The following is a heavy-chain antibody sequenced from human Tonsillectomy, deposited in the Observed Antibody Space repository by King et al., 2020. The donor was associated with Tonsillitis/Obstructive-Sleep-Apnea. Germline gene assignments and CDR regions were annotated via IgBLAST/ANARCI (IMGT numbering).Heavy chain of an antibody. D-gene: IGHD4-17*01. CDR2: INHSGST. J-gene: IGHJ5*02. Sequence: VQLQQWGAGLLKPSETLSLTCTVYGGSFSDYYWSWIRQPPGKGLEWIGEINHSGSTDYNPSLKSRVTISVDTSKNQFSLKLSSVTAADTAVYYCARRTYYGDYLNWFDPWGQETLVTVSS. V-gene: IGHV4-34*01. CDR1: GGSFSDYY. CDR3: ARRTYYGDYLNWFDP.